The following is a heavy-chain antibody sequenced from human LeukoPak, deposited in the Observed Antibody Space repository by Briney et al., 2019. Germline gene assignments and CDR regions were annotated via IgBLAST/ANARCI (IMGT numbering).Heavy chain of an antibody. D-gene: IGHD3-22*01. CDR1: GGSISSSSYY. Sequence: SETLSLTCTVSGGSISSSSYYWGWIRQPPGKGLEWIGSTYYSGSTYYNPSLKSRVTISVDTSKNQFSLKLSSVTAADTAVYYCARHAIPPYYGPNSEVGYWGQGTLVTVSS. CDR2: TYYSGST. J-gene: IGHJ4*02. V-gene: IGHV4-39*01. CDR3: ARHAIPPYYGPNSEVGY.